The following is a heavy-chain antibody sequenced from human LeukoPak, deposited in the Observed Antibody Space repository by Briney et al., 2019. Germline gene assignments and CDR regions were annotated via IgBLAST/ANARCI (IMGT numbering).Heavy chain of an antibody. V-gene: IGHV4-34*01. D-gene: IGHD2-2*01. CDR1: GGSFSGYY. J-gene: IGHJ4*02. CDR3: ARGIVVVPAAIPYFDY. CDR2: INHSGST. Sequence: SETLSLTCAVYGGSFSGYYWSWIRQPPGKGLEWIGEINHSGSTNYNPSLKSRFTISVDTSKNQFSLKLSSVTAADTAVYYCARGIVVVPAAIPYFDYWGQGTLVTVSS.